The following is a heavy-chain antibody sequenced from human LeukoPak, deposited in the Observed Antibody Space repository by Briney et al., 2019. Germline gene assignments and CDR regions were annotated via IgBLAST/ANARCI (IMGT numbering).Heavy chain of an antibody. J-gene: IGHJ4*02. D-gene: IGHD2-15*01. CDR1: GFTFSSYA. V-gene: IGHV3-30*04. CDR2: ISYDGSNK. CDR3: AKQLGYCSDGSCYFPY. Sequence: PGGSLRLSCAASGFTFSSYAMHWVRQAPGKGLEWVAVISYDGSNKYYADSVKGRFTISRDNSKSTLYLQMNSLRAEDTAVYYCAKQLGYCSDGSCYFPYWGQGTLVTVSS.